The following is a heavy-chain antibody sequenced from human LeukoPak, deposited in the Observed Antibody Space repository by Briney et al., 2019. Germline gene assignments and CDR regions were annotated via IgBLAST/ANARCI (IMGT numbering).Heavy chain of an antibody. CDR2: IYPGDSDT. Sequence: PGESLKISCKGSGYSITSYWIGWVRQMPGKGLEWRGIIYPGDSDTRYSPSFQGQVTISCDKSISTAYLQWSSLKASDTAMYYCARQAPYYYDSSGFYGNRFDPWGQGTLVTVSS. V-gene: IGHV5-51*01. CDR1: GYSITSYW. D-gene: IGHD3-22*01. J-gene: IGHJ5*02. CDR3: ARQAPYYYDSSGFYGNRFDP.